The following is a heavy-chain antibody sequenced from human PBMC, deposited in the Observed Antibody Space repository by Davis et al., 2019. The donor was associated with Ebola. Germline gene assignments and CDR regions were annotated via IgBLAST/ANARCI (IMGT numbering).Heavy chain of an antibody. CDR1: GFTFSDYY. CDR3: ARVQTRGYSSGWYGGGDLDY. J-gene: IGHJ4*02. CDR2: ISSSSSYT. Sequence: PGGSLRLSCAASGFTFSDYYMSWIRQAPGKGLEWVSYISSSSSYTNYADSVKGRFTISRDNAKNSLYLQMNSLRDEDTAVYYCARVQTRGYSSGWYGGGDLDYWGQGTLVTVSS. V-gene: IGHV3-11*06. D-gene: IGHD6-19*01.